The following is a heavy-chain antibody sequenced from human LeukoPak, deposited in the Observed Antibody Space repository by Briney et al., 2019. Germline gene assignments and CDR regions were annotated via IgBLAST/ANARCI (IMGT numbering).Heavy chain of an antibody. V-gene: IGHV4-34*01. CDR2: INHSGST. J-gene: IGHJ6*02. D-gene: IGHD3-3*01. CDR3: ARGDPTIFGVVSIYGMDV. CDR1: GGSFSAYY. Sequence: SETLSLTCAVYGGSFSAYYWSWIRQPPGKGLEWIGEINHSGSTNYNPSLKSRVTISVDTSKNQFSLKLSSVTAADTAVYYCARGDPTIFGVVSIYGMDVWGQGTTVTVSS.